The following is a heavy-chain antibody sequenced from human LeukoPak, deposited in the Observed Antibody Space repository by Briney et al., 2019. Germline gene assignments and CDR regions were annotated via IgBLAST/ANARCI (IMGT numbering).Heavy chain of an antibody. J-gene: IGHJ4*02. Sequence: GGSLRLSCAASGFTFSSYSMNWVRQAPGKGLEWVSSISSSSSYIYYADSVKGRFTISRDNAKNSLYLQMNSLRAEDTAVYYCARDLLSFGVHDYWGQGTLVTVSS. V-gene: IGHV3-21*01. CDR1: GFTFSSYS. CDR2: ISSSSSYI. D-gene: IGHD3-3*01. CDR3: ARDLLSFGVHDY.